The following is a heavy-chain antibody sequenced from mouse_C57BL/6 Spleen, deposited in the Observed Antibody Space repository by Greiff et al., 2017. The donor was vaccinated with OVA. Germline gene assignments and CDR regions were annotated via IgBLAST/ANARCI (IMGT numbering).Heavy chain of an antibody. V-gene: IGHV1-72*01. CDR3: ARDSSDFYFDY. D-gene: IGHD3-2*02. Sequence: QVQLQQSGAEIVKPGASVKLSCKASGYTFTSYWMHWVKQRPGRGLEWIGRIDPNSGGTKYNEKFKSKATLTVDKPSSTAYMQLSSLTPEDSAVYYCARDSSDFYFDYWGQGTTLTVSS. J-gene: IGHJ2*01. CDR2: IDPNSGGT. CDR1: GYTFTSYW.